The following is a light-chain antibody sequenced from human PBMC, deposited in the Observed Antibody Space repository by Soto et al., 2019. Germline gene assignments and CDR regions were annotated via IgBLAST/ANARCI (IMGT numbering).Light chain of an antibody. Sequence: EIVMTQSPATLSVSPGERATLSCRASQSVSSNLAWYQQKPGQAPRLLIYGASTRAPGIPARFSGSGSRTEFTLNISSLQSEDFEVYYCQQYNNWPPRWTFGQGTKVEIK. CDR2: GAS. CDR1: QSVSSN. J-gene: IGKJ1*01. CDR3: QQYNNWPPRWT. V-gene: IGKV3-15*01.